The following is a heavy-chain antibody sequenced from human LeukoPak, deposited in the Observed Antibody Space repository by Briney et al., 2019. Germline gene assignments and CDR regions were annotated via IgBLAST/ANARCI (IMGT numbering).Heavy chain of an antibody. CDR1: GFTFSSYW. J-gene: IGHJ6*03. CDR2: IKQDGSEK. CDR3: ARGQYSGSYYYYYMDV. Sequence: GGSLRLSCAASGFTFSSYWMSWVRQAPGKGLEWVANIKQDGSEKYYVDSVKGRFTISRDNAKNSLYLQMNSLRAEDTAVYYCARGQYSGSYYYYYMDVGGKGTTVTVSS. V-gene: IGHV3-7*01. D-gene: IGHD1-26*01.